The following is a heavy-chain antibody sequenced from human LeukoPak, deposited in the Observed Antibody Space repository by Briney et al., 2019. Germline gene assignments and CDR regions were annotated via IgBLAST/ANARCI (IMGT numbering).Heavy chain of an antibody. V-gene: IGHV3-30*04. CDR3: ARAPADYADYYFDY. D-gene: IGHD4-17*01. CDR1: GFTFSGYA. J-gene: IGHJ4*02. CDR2: ISYEGSNK. Sequence: GGSLRLSCAASGFTFSGYAMHWLRQAPGKGLEWVAVISYEGSNKDYADSVKGRFTISRDNSKNTLFLQMNSLRAEDTAVYYCARAPADYADYYFDYWGQGTLVTVSS.